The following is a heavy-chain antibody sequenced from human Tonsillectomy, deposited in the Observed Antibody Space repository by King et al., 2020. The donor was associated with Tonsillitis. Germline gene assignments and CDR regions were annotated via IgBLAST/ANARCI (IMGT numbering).Heavy chain of an antibody. CDR3: ARGYASSPLNWFDP. J-gene: IGHJ5*02. V-gene: IGHV4-59*01. Sequence: VQLQESGPGLVKPSETLSLTCTVSGGSISSYYWTWIRQPPGKGLEWIGYIYNNGSTTYNPSLQSRVTISVDTAKNQLSLKLSSVTAADTAVYYCARGYASSPLNWFDPWGQGTLVTVSS. CDR1: GGSISSYY. CDR2: IYNNGST. D-gene: IGHD2-2*01.